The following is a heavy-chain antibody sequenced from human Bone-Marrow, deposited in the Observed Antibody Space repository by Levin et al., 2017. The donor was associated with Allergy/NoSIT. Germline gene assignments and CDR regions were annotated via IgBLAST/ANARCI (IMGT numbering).Heavy chain of an antibody. CDR3: AKEHYGRSSVLDY. D-gene: IGHD6-6*01. CDR1: GFTFDDYT. V-gene: IGHV3-43*01. CDR2: ITWDGGST. J-gene: IGHJ4*02. Sequence: GGSLRLSCAASGFTFDDYTMHWVRQGPGKGLEWVSLITWDGGSTYSVDAVKGRVTISRDNLKTSRYLQMNRLRTEDTALYYCAKEHYGRSSVLDYWGQGTLVTVSS.